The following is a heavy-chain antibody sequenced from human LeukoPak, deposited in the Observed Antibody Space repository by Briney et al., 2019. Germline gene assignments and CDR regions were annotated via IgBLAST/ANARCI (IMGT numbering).Heavy chain of an antibody. V-gene: IGHV4-59*01. CDR3: ARESGAGVFDI. D-gene: IGHD1-1*01. Sequence: ASETLSLTCTVSGGSISSYYWSWIRQPPGKGLEWIGYIYYSGSTNYNPSLKSRVTISVDTSKNQFSLKLSSVTAAHTAVYYCARESGAGVFDIWGQGTMVTVSS. CDR1: GGSISSYY. J-gene: IGHJ3*02. CDR2: IYYSGST.